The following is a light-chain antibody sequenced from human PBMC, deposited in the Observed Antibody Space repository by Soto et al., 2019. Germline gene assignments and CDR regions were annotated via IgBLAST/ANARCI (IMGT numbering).Light chain of an antibody. CDR2: GAS. CDR1: QSVSSN. CDR3: QQNNNCPPWT. V-gene: IGKV3-15*01. J-gene: IGKJ1*01. Sequence: EIVMTQSPATLSVSPGERATLSCRASQSVSSNLAWYQQKPGQAPRLLIYGASTRATGIPARFSGSGSGTEYILIIISILPADFVAYYCQQNNNCPPWTFGQGTKVEIK.